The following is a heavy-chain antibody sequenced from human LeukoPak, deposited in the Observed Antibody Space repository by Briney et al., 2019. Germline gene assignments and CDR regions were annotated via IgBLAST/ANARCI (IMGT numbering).Heavy chain of an antibody. V-gene: IGHV4-34*01. J-gene: IGHJ4*02. CDR1: GGSFSGYY. D-gene: IGHD6-6*01. CDR3: ARENSSSSPPYYFDY. CDR2: INHSGST. Sequence: KPSETLSLTYAVYGGSFSGYYWSWIRQPPGKGLEWIGEINHSGSTNYNPSLKSRVTISVDTSKNQFSLKLSSVTAADTAVYYCARENSSSSPPYYFDYWGQGTLVTVSS.